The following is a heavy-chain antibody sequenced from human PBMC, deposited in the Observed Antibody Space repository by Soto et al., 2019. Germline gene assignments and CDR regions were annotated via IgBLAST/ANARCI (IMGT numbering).Heavy chain of an antibody. Sequence: LRLSCAASGFTFSDYYMSWFRQAPEKGLEWVSYASGSGGVKLYADSVKGRFTISRDNAKNSLYLQLNSLRADDTAVYYCARLGSIAAAGTPDYWGQGTLVTVSS. J-gene: IGHJ4*02. V-gene: IGHV3-11*01. CDR2: ASGSGGVK. D-gene: IGHD6-13*01. CDR3: ARLGSIAAAGTPDY. CDR1: GFTFSDYY.